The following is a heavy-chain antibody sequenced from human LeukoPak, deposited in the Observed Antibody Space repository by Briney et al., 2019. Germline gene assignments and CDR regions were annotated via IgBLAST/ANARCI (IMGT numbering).Heavy chain of an antibody. V-gene: IGHV4-34*01. Sequence: SETLSLTCAVYGGSFSGYYWSWIRQPPGKGLEWIGEINHSGSTNYNPSLKSRVTISVDTSKNQFSLKLSSVTAADTAVYYCARRAYYYGSGKTNWFDPWGQGTLVTVSS. J-gene: IGHJ5*02. D-gene: IGHD3-10*01. CDR3: ARRAYYYGSGKTNWFDP. CDR1: GGSFSGYY. CDR2: INHSGST.